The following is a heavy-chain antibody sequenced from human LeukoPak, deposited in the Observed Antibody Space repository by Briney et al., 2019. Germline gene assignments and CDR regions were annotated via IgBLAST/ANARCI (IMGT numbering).Heavy chain of an antibody. Sequence: PGGSLRLSCEASGFTFSSYWMSWVRQAPGKGLEWVANIKQDGSEKYYVDSVKGRFTISRDNAKNSLYLQMNSLRAEDTAVYYCARSDYYDRYFDYWGQGTLVTVSS. CDR1: GFTFSSYW. CDR2: IKQDGSEK. CDR3: ARSDYYDRYFDY. J-gene: IGHJ4*02. D-gene: IGHD3-22*01. V-gene: IGHV3-7*01.